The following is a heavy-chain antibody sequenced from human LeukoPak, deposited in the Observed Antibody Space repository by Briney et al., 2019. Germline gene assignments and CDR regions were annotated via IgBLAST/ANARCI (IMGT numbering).Heavy chain of an antibody. CDR3: ARFVTNWVSSGGTHHDVLDL. V-gene: IGHV4-39*01. CDR2: ISYSGST. Sequence: SETLSLTCTVSGGSISATSYYWGWFRRPPGKGLELIGSISYSGSTYYNPSLKSRVTVFLDTSKNQFSLNLNSMTAADTSVYHCARFVTNWVSSGGTHHDVLDLWGQGTMVTVSP. D-gene: IGHD7-27*01. CDR1: GGSISATSYY. J-gene: IGHJ3*01.